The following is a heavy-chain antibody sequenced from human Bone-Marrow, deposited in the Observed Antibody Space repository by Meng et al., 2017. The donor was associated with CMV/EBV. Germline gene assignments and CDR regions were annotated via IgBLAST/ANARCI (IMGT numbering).Heavy chain of an antibody. V-gene: IGHV4-39*07. D-gene: IGHD5-18*01. J-gene: IGHJ6*02. CDR2: IYYSGST. CDR3: ARDLTVGIQLWLGYGMAV. CDR1: SSYG. Sequence: SSYGMHWIRQPPGKGLEWIGSIYYSGSTYYNPSLKSRVTISVDTSKNQFSLKLSSVTAADTAVYYCARDLTVGIQLWLGYGMAVWGQGNTVHVSS.